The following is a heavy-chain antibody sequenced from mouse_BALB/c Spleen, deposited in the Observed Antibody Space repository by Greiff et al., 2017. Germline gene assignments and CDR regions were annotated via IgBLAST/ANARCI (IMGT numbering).Heavy chain of an antibody. D-gene: IGHD2-1*01. CDR3: TRREGNYANYYAMDY. CDR2: IYPGSGST. V-gene: IGHV1S22*01. CDR1: GYTFTSYW. Sequence: LQQPGSELVRPGASVKLSCKASGYTFTSYWMHWVKQRPGQGLEWIGNIYPGSGSTNYDEKFKSKATLTVDTSSSTAYMQLSSLTSEDSAVYYCTRREGNYANYYAMDYWGQGTSVTVSS. J-gene: IGHJ4*01.